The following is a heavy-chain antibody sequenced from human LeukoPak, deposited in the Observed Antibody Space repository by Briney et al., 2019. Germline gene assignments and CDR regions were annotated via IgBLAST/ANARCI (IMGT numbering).Heavy chain of an antibody. CDR1: GASISNYY. J-gene: IGHJ4*02. V-gene: IGHV4-4*07. Sequence: PSETLSLTCTVSGASISNYYWSWIRQPAGKELEWIGRVYTSGSTNYNPSLKSRVTISVDKSKNQFFLKLSSVTAADTAVYYCAGRDYWGQGTLVTVSS. D-gene: IGHD1-26*01. CDR3: AGRDY. CDR2: VYTSGST.